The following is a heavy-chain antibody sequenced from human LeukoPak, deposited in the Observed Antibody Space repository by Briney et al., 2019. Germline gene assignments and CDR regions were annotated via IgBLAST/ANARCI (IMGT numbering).Heavy chain of an antibody. CDR1: GDTFSSYA. D-gene: IGHD1-20*01. Sequence: SVKVSCKASGDTFSSYAISWVRQAPGQGLEWMGGIIPIFGTANYAQKFQGRVTITADESTSTAYMELSSLRSEDTAVYYCARSTGGYNWNAAFDYWGQGTLVTVSS. J-gene: IGHJ4*02. CDR2: IIPIFGTA. CDR3: ARSTGGYNWNAAFDY. V-gene: IGHV1-69*01.